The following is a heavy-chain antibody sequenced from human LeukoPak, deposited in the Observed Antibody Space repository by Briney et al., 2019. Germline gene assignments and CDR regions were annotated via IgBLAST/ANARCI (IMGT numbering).Heavy chain of an antibody. J-gene: IGHJ5*02. CDR1: GGSISSSSYY. V-gene: IGHV4-39*07. CDR3: ARDLAFDP. Sequence: SETLSLTCTVSGGSISSSSYYWGWIRQPPGKGLEWIGSIYYSGSTYYNPSLKSRVTISVDTSKNQFSLKLSSVTAADTAVYYCARDLAFDPWGQGTLVTVSS. CDR2: IYYSGST. D-gene: IGHD2-15*01.